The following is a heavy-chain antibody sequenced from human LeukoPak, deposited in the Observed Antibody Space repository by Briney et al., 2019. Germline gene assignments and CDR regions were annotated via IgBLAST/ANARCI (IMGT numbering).Heavy chain of an antibody. CDR3: ANPRYDSSGYYYVD. J-gene: IGHJ4*02. CDR1: GYTFIDYT. CDR2: INGGSGNT. D-gene: IGHD3-22*01. V-gene: IGHV1-3*01. Sequence: ASVNVSCKASGYTFIDYTMHRLRQAPGQRLDWMGWINGGSGNTKYSPEFQGRVTITRDTSASTGYMELSSLRSEDTAVYYCANPRYDSSGYYYVDWGQGTLVTVSS.